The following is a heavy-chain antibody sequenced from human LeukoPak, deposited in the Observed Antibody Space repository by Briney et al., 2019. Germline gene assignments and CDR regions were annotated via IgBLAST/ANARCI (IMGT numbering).Heavy chain of an antibody. Sequence: GGSLRLSCAASGFTFSSYAMHWVRQAPGKGLEWVAVISYDGSNKYYADSVKGRFTISRDNSKNMLYLQMNSLRAEDTAVYYCARDFWGKFLENYYFDYWGQGTLVTVSS. CDR1: GFTFSSYA. CDR2: ISYDGSNK. D-gene: IGHD3-3*01. J-gene: IGHJ4*02. V-gene: IGHV3-30*04. CDR3: ARDFWGKFLENYYFDY.